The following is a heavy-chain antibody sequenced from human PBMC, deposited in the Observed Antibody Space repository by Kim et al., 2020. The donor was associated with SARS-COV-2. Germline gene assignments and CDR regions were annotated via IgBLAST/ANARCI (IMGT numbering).Heavy chain of an antibody. CDR2: ISYDGSNK. CDR3: ARDHGITTMLIQHID. V-gene: IGHV3-30*04. CDR1: GFTFSSYA. D-gene: IGHD3-16*01. Sequence: GGSLRLSCAASGFTFSSYAMHWVRQAPGKGLEWVAVISYDGSNKYYADSVKGRFTISRDNSKNTLYLQMNSLRAEDTAVYYCARDHGITTMLIQHID. J-gene: IGHJ4*01.